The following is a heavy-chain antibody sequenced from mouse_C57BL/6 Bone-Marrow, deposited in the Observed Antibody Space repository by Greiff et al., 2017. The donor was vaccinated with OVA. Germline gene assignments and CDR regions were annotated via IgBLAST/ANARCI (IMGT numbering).Heavy chain of an antibody. CDR1: GFTFSDYG. Sequence: EVHLVESGGGLVKPGGSLKLSCAASGFTFSDYGMHWVRQAPEKGLEWVAYISSGSSTIYYADTVKGRFTISRDNAKNTLFLQMTSLRSEDTAMYYCARSYIGPGYFAFWGTGTTVTVSS. CDR3: ARSYIGPGYFAF. V-gene: IGHV5-17*01. D-gene: IGHD1-1*01. J-gene: IGHJ1*03. CDR2: ISSGSSTI.